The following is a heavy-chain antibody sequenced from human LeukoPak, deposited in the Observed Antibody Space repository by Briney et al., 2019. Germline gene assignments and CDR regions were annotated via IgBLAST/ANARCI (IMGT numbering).Heavy chain of an antibody. CDR1: GFTFSSYS. CDR2: ISSSSSYI. J-gene: IGHJ4*02. V-gene: IGHV3-21*01. CDR3: ARVGIFGVVTLFDY. D-gene: IGHD3-3*01. Sequence: GGSLRLSCAAFGFTFSSYSMNWVRQAPGKGLEWVSSISSSSSYIYYADSVKGRFTISRDNAKNSLYLQMNSLRAEDTAVYYCARVGIFGVVTLFDYWGQGTLVTVSS.